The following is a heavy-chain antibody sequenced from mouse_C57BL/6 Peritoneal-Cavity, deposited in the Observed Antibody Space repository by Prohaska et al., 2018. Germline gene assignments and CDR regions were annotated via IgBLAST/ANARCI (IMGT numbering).Heavy chain of an antibody. V-gene: IGHV5-12*01. Sequence: CLEWVAYISNGGGSTYYPVTVKCRFTISRDNAKNTLYLNMSRLKSEDTAMYYCARHNWDYFDYWGQGTTLTVSS. D-gene: IGHD4-1*01. CDR2: ISNGGGST. CDR3: ARHNWDYFDY. J-gene: IGHJ2*01.